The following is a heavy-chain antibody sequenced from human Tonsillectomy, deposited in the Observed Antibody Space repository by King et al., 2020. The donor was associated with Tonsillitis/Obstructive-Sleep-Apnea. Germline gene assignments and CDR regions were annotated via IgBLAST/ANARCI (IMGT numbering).Heavy chain of an antibody. CDR3: ARLTKPGLHYYYYYMDV. CDR1: GGSISSSSSY. Sequence: LQLQESGPGLVKPSETLSLTCTVSGGSISSSSSYWGWIRQPPRKGLEWIGSISYSGSTYYNPSLKRRVTISVDTAKNQFSLDLSSLTAADTAVYFCARLTKPGLHYYYYYMDVWGKGTTVTVSS. V-gene: IGHV4-39*01. D-gene: IGHD1-1*01. CDR2: ISYSGST. J-gene: IGHJ6*03.